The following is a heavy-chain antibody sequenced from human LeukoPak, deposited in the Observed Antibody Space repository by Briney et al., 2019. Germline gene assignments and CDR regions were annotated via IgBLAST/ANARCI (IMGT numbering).Heavy chain of an antibody. J-gene: IGHJ4*02. Sequence: QPGGSLRLSCAASGFTFSTYAMSWVRQAPGKGLEWVSTISSNVDTTYYADSVQGRFTISRDNSKNTLYLQMHSLRVDDTALYYCAKDTMVRGLVDSWGQGTLVTVSS. D-gene: IGHD3-10*01. CDR1: GFTFSTYA. CDR3: AKDTMVRGLVDS. V-gene: IGHV3-23*01. CDR2: ISSNVDTT.